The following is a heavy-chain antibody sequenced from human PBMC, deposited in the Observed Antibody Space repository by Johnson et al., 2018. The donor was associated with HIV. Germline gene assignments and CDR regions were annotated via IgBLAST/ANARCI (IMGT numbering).Heavy chain of an antibody. CDR3: ARDPAYSSTWEGAFDV. V-gene: IGHV3-53*01. Sequence: VQLVESGGGLIQPGGSLRLSCAASGFTVSSNYMSWVRQAPGKGLEWVSLIYSGGTTYYADSLKGRFIISRDNSKNTLSLQMDSLRPEDTAVYYCARDPAYSSTWEGAFDVWGQGTMVTVSS. J-gene: IGHJ3*01. CDR2: IYSGGTT. D-gene: IGHD6-19*01. CDR1: GFTVSSNY.